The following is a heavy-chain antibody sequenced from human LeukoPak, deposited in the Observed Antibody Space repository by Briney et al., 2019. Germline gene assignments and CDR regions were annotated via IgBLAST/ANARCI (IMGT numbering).Heavy chain of an antibody. Sequence: GASVKVSCKASGYTFTGYYMHWVRQATGQGREWMGWMNPNSGNTGYAQKFQGRVTITRNTSISTAYMELSSLRSEDTAVYYCARERRATGGVDYWGQGTLVTVSS. CDR3: ARERRATGGVDY. CDR2: MNPNSGNT. D-gene: IGHD2-8*01. J-gene: IGHJ4*02. V-gene: IGHV1-8*03. CDR1: GYTFTGYY.